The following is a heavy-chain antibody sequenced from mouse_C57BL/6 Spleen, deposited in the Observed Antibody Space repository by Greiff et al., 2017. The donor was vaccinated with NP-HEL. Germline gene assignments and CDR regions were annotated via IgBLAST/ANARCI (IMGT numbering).Heavy chain of an antibody. V-gene: IGHV14-2*01. CDR2: IDPEDGET. D-gene: IGHD1-1*01. Sequence: EVQLQQSGAELVKPGASVKLSCTASGFNIKDYYMHWVKQRTEQGLEWIGRIDPEDGETKYASKFQGKDTITADTSSNTAYLQLSSLTSEDTAVYYCASSSCEDAMDYWGQGTSVTVSS. J-gene: IGHJ4*01. CDR1: GFNIKDYY. CDR3: ASSSCEDAMDY.